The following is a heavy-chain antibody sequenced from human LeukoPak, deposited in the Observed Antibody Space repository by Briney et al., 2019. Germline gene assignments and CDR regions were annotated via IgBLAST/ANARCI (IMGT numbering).Heavy chain of an antibody. J-gene: IGHJ4*02. CDR1: GYTFTSYG. CDR3: AGGWELNTDLDY. Sequence: ASVKVSCKASGYTFTSYGISWVRQAPGQGLEWMGWISAYNGNTNYAQKLQGRVTITTDTSTSTAYMELRSLRSDDTAVYYCAGGWELNTDLDYWGQGTLVTVSS. V-gene: IGHV1-18*01. CDR2: ISAYNGNT. D-gene: IGHD1-26*01.